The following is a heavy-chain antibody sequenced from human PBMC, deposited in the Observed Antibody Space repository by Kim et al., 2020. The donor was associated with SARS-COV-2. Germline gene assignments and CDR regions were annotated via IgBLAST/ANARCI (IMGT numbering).Heavy chain of an antibody. J-gene: IGHJ3*02. Sequence: DSVKGRFTISRDNSKNTLYLQMNSLRAEDTAVYYCARVRTSGPRPGAFDIWGQGTMVTVSS. CDR3: ARVRTSGPRPGAFDI. D-gene: IGHD4-17*01. V-gene: IGHV3-30*07.